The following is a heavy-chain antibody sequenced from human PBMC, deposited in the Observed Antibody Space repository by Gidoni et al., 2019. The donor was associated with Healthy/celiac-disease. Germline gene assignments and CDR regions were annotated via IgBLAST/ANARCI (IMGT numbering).Heavy chain of an antibody. CDR2: MNPNSGHT. Sequence: QVQLVQSGAEVKKPGASVKVSCKASGYTFTSYDINWVRQATGQGLEWMGWMNPNSGHTGYAQKFRGRVTITRNTSISTAYMELSSLRSEDTAIYYCARVGGSYGVHIDNWGQGTLVTVSS. J-gene: IGHJ4*02. V-gene: IGHV1-8*03. CDR1: GYTFTSYD. CDR3: ARVGGSYGVHIDN. D-gene: IGHD4-17*01.